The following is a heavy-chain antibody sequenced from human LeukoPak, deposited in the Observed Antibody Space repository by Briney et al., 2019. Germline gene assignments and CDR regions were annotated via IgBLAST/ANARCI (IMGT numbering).Heavy chain of an antibody. Sequence: ASVKVSCKASGYTFTSYGISWVRQAPGQGLEWMGIINPSGGNTNYAQKLQGRVTMTTDTSTSTAYMELRSLRSDDTAVYYCARGYSSGWYPNYFDYWGQGTLVTVSS. CDR2: INPSGGNT. CDR1: GYTFTSYG. CDR3: ARGYSSGWYPNYFDY. V-gene: IGHV1-18*01. J-gene: IGHJ4*02. D-gene: IGHD6-19*01.